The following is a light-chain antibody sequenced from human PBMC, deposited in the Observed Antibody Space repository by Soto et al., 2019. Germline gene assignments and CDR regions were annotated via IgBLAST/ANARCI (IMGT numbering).Light chain of an antibody. V-gene: IGKV3-20*01. Sequence: IVLTQSPGTLSLSPGERATLSCRASHSVSSSYLAWYQQKPGQAPRLLIYGASSRATGIPDRFSGSGSGTDFTLTISSLQPEDFAAYYCQQYGSFSKAFGQGTKVDIK. CDR1: HSVSSSY. J-gene: IGKJ1*01. CDR2: GAS. CDR3: QQYGSFSKA.